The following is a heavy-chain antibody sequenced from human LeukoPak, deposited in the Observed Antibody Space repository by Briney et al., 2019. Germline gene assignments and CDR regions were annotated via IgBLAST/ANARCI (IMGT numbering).Heavy chain of an antibody. CDR3: AKDQGGIVVVPAAMAY. CDR1: GFTFSSYG. Sequence: GRSLRLSCAASGFTFSSYGMHWVRQAPGKGLEWVAVISYDGSNKYYADSVKSRFTLSRDNSKNTLYLQMNSLRAEDTAVYYCAKDQGGIVVVPAAMAYWGQGTLVTVSS. J-gene: IGHJ4*02. D-gene: IGHD2-2*01. V-gene: IGHV3-30*18. CDR2: ISYDGSNK.